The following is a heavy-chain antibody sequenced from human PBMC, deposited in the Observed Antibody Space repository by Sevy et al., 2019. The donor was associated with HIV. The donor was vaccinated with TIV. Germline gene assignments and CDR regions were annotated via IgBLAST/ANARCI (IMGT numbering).Heavy chain of an antibody. D-gene: IGHD6-6*01. CDR3: ARDGARRFFFDY. J-gene: IGHJ4*02. CDR2: ITPNSGDT. V-gene: IGHV1-2*02. CDR1: GYAFTGYY. Sequence: ASVKVSCKASGYAFTGYYMHWVRQAPGQGLELMGWITPNSGDTNYAQKFQGRVTMTRDTSISTAYMELSRLRSDDTAVYYCARDGARRFFFDYCGQGTLVTVSS.